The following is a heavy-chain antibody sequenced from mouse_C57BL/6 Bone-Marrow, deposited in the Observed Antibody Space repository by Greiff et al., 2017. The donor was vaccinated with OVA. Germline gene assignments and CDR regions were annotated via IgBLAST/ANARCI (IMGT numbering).Heavy chain of an antibody. Sequence: EVKLVESGPELVKPGASVKISCKASGYSFTDYNMNWVKQSNGKSLEWIGVINPNYGTTSYNQKFKGKATLTVDQSSSTAYMQLNSLTSEDSAVYYCAFYYSSSYRYFDVWGTGTTVTVSS. CDR2: INPNYGTT. V-gene: IGHV1-39*01. J-gene: IGHJ1*03. CDR3: AFYYSSSYRYFDV. D-gene: IGHD1-1*01. CDR1: GYSFTDYN.